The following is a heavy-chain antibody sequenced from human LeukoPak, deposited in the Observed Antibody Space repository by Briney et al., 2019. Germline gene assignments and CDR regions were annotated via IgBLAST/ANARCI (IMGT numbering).Heavy chain of an antibody. CDR3: ARPDGSGSY. D-gene: IGHD3-10*01. J-gene: IGHJ4*02. CDR1: GFTFSSYA. Sequence: GRSLRLSCAASGFTFSSYAMHWVRQAPGKGLEWAAVISYDGSNKYYADSVKGRFTISRDNSKNTLYLQMNSLRAEDTAVYYCARPDGSGSYWGQGTLVTVSS. V-gene: IGHV3-30-3*01. CDR2: ISYDGSNK.